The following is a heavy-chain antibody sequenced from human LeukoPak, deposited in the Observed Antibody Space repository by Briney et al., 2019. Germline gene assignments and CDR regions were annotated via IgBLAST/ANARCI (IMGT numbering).Heavy chain of an antibody. J-gene: IGHJ4*02. CDR1: GFTFSSYA. V-gene: IGHV3-64*01. D-gene: IGHD1-26*01. Sequence: GGSLRLSCAASGFTFSSYAMHWIRQAPGKGLEYVSAISSNGGSTYYANSVKGRFTISRDNSKNTLYLQMGSLRAEDMAVYYCARSSGSYPLDYWGQGTLVTVSS. CDR3: ARSSGSYPLDY. CDR2: ISSNGGST.